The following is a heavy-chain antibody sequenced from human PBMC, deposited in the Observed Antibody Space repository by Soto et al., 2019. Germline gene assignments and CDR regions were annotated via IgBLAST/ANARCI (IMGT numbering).Heavy chain of an antibody. Sequence: GGSLRLSCAASGFTFSSYSMNWVRQAPGKGLEWVSSISSSSSYIYYADSVKGRFTISRDNAKNSLYLQMNSLRAEDTAVYYCAREGILTGSLAWGQGTLVTVSS. V-gene: IGHV3-21*01. CDR3: AREGILTGSLA. CDR1: GFTFSSYS. D-gene: IGHD3-9*01. CDR2: ISSSSSYI. J-gene: IGHJ5*02.